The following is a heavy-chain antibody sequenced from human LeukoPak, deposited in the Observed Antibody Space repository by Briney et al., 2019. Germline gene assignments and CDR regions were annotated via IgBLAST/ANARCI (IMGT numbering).Heavy chain of an antibody. CDR3: AREFLASRRNWVDP. Sequence: SQTLSLTCAVSGDSISSGTDYWSWIRRPAGPGLEWIGRIYTTGITNYNPSLKSRVTISVDTSKNQFSLNLTSVTAADTAVYYCAREFLASRRNWVDPWGQGILVTVSS. V-gene: IGHV4-61*02. J-gene: IGHJ5*02. D-gene: IGHD6-6*01. CDR2: IYTTGIT. CDR1: GDSISSGTDY.